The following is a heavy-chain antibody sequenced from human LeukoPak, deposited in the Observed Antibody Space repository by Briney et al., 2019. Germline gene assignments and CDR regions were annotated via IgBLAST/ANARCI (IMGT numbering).Heavy chain of an antibody. CDR1: GFTFDDYG. CDR3: ARRGGWYSRANWFDP. D-gene: IGHD6-19*01. V-gene: IGHV3-20*04. CDR2: INWNGGST. Sequence: PGRSLRLSCAASGFTFDDYGMSWVRQAPGKGLEWVSGINWNGGSTGYADSGKGRITISRDNAKNSLYLQMISLRAEDTALYYCARRGGWYSRANWFDPWGQGTLVTVSS. J-gene: IGHJ5*02.